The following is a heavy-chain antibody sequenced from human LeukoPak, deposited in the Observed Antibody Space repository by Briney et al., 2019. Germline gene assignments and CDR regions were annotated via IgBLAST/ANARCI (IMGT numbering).Heavy chain of an antibody. CDR3: ARVVPAAMHFSENFDY. J-gene: IGHJ4*02. D-gene: IGHD2-2*01. Sequence: GASVKVSCKASGGTFSSYAISWVRQAPGHGLEWMGGIIPIFGTANYAQKFQGRVTITADESTSTAYMELSSLRSEDTAVYYCARVVPAAMHFSENFDYWGQGTLVTVSS. CDR2: IIPIFGTA. CDR1: GGTFSSYA. V-gene: IGHV1-69*13.